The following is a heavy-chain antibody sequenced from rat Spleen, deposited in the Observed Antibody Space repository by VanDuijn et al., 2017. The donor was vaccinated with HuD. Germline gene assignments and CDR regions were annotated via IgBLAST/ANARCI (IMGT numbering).Heavy chain of an antibody. CDR2: ISPSGATT. CDR1: GFTLSDSV. Sequence: EVQLVESGGGLVQPGRSLKLSCAASGFTLSDSVIHWIRQAPTKGLELVTSISPSGATTNYRDSVKGRFTISRNNARGTLYLQMDSLRSEDTATYYCARVGTRVSRFAYWGQGTLVTVSS. V-gene: IGHV5-19*01. J-gene: IGHJ3*01. CDR3: ARVGTRVSRFAY. D-gene: IGHD1-4*01.